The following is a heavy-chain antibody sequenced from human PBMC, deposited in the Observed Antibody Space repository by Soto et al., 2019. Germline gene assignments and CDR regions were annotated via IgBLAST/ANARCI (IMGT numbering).Heavy chain of an antibody. V-gene: IGHV1-69*01. D-gene: IGHD6-19*01. Sequence: QVQLVQSGAEVKKPGSSVKVSCKASGGTFSRYAISWVRQAPGQGLEWMGGIIPIFGTENYAQKFQGRVTITADESTSIAYMELSSMRSKETAVSYCARDRRGGWSQFFDYLGQGTLVTVSS. J-gene: IGHJ4*02. CDR3: ARDRRGGWSQFFDY. CDR1: GGTFSRYA. CDR2: IIPIFGTE.